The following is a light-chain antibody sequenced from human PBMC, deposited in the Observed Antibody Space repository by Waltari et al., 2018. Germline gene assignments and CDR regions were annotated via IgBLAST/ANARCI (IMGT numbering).Light chain of an antibody. J-gene: IGKJ1*01. Sequence: EVVLTQSPGTLSLSPGERATLSCRASQSVSKYLAWYQQRPGQAPRLLIYAASTRATGIPDRFSGSGSGTDFSLTISRLEPEYFAVYYCQNHERLPATFGQGTKVEIK. V-gene: IGKV3-20*01. CDR3: QNHERLPAT. CDR2: AAS. CDR1: QSVSKY.